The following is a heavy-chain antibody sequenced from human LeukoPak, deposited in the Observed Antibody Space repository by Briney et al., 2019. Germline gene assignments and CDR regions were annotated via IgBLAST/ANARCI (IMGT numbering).Heavy chain of an antibody. CDR2: ISSSSSTI. D-gene: IGHD2-21*02. CDR1: GFTFSSYS. Sequence: GGSLRLSCAASGFTFSSYSMNWVRQAPGKGLEWVSYISSSSSTIYYADSVKGRFTISRDNAKNSLYLQMNSLRAEDTAVYYCARGGVVTAPDVWGQGTTVTVSS. J-gene: IGHJ6*02. CDR3: ARGGVVTAPDV. V-gene: IGHV3-48*04.